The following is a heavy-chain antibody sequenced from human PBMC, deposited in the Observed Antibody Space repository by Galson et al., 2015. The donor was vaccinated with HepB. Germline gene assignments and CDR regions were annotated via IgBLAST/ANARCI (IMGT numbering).Heavy chain of an antibody. J-gene: IGHJ4*02. CDR2: ISGSGDYT. CDR1: GFTFSSCA. Sequence: SLRLSCAASGFTFSSCAMNWVRQAPGKGLEWVSVISGSGDYTNYADSVKGRFTISGDNSKNTLYLQLNSLRAEDTAIYYCAKPFFNWNPQQYWGQGTLVTVSS. V-gene: IGHV3-23*01. D-gene: IGHD1-20*01. CDR3: AKPFFNWNPQQY.